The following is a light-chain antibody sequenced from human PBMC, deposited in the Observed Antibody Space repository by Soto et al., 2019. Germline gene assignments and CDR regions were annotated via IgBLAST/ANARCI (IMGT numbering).Light chain of an antibody. CDR3: QPDYSSPTS. V-gene: IGKV1-39*02. Sequence: DIQMTQSPSSLSASVGDRVTITCRASQSISSSVDWYQQKPGKDPKLLIYAASILQSGVPSRFSGSGSWTDFYLAISSLQPEYVATDDCQPDYSSPTSFGHGTLVEIK. J-gene: IGKJ1*01. CDR1: QSISSS. CDR2: AAS.